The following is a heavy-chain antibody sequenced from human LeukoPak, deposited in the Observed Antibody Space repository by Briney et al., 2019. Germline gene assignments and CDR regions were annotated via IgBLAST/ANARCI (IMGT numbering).Heavy chain of an antibody. J-gene: IGHJ4*02. D-gene: IGHD3-22*01. CDR2: ISSSSSTI. CDR1: GYTFSSYS. CDR3: AGGADYYDSSAWGNY. Sequence: GGSLRLSCAASGYTFSSYSMNWVRQAPRKGLEWVSYISSSSSTIYYADSVKGRFTISRDNAKNSLYLQMNSLRAEDTAVYYCAGGADYYDSSAWGNYWGQGTLVTVSS. V-gene: IGHV3-48*04.